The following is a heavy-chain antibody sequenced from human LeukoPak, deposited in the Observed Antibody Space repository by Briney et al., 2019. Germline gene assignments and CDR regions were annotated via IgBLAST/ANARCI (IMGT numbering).Heavy chain of an antibody. D-gene: IGHD6-19*01. CDR3: ARDSSVGAENWYSSGWDDAFDT. V-gene: IGHV3-21*01. J-gene: IGHJ3*02. Sequence: GGSLRLSCAASGFTFSSYSMNWVRQAPGKGLEWVSSISSSSSYIYYADSVKGRFTISRDNAKNSLYLQMNSLRAEDTAVYYCARDSSVGAENWYSSGWDDAFDTWGQGTMVTVSS. CDR1: GFTFSSYS. CDR2: ISSSSSYI.